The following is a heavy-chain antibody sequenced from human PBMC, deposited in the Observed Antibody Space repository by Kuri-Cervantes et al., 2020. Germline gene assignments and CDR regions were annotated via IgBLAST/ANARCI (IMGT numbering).Heavy chain of an antibody. V-gene: IGHV1-69*06. CDR2: IIPIFGTA. Sequence: SVKVSCKASGGTFSSYAISWVRQAPGQGLEWMGGIIPIFGTANYAQKFQGRVTITADKSTSTAYMELSSLRSEDTAVYYCASRYYDSSPLAPFDYWGQGTLVTVSS. D-gene: IGHD3-22*01. CDR3: ASRYYDSSPLAPFDY. J-gene: IGHJ4*02. CDR1: GGTFSSYA.